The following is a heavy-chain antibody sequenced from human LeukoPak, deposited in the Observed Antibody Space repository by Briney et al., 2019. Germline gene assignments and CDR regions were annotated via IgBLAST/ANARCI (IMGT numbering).Heavy chain of an antibody. V-gene: IGHV7-4-1*02. CDR1: GYTFTSFA. CDR3: ASDIVGATVP. CDR2: INTNTGNP. Sequence: ASVKVSCKASGYTFTSFAMNWVRQAPGQGLEWMGWINTNTGNPTYAQGFTGRFVFSLDTSVSTAYLQISSLKAEDSAVYYRASDIVGATVPWGQGTLVTVSS. J-gene: IGHJ5*02. D-gene: IGHD1-26*01.